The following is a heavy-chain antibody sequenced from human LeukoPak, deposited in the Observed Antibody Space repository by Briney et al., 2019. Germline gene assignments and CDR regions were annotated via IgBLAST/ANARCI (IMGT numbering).Heavy chain of an antibody. CDR1: GFTFSSYG. J-gene: IGHJ4*02. Sequence: GGSLRLSCAASGFTFSSYGMHWVRQAPGKGLEWVAFIRNDGSNKYYADSVKGRFTISRDNSENTLYLQMNSLRAEDTAVYYCAKTYGWLILTLPLDYWGQGTLVTVSS. CDR2: IRNDGSNK. V-gene: IGHV3-30*02. D-gene: IGHD6-19*01. CDR3: AKTYGWLILTLPLDY.